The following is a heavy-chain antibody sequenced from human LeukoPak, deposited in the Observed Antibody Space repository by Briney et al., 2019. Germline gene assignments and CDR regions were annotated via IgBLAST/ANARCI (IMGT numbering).Heavy chain of an antibody. CDR1: GFTFSSYG. V-gene: IGHV3-30*02. J-gene: IGHJ4*02. CDR3: AKDHQVRGVIMELFDY. Sequence: PGGSLRLSCAASGFTFSSYGMHWVRQAPGKGLEWVAFIRYDGSNKYYADSVKGRFTISRDNSKNTLYLQMNSLRAEDTAVYYCAKDHQVRGVIMELFDYWGQGTLVTVSS. D-gene: IGHD3-10*01. CDR2: IRYDGSNK.